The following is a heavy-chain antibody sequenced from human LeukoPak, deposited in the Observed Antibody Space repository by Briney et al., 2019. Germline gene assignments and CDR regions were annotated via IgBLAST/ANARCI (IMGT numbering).Heavy chain of an antibody. D-gene: IGHD6-19*01. V-gene: IGHV4-59*08. Sequence: SETLSLTCTVSGGSLSSYYWSWIRQPPGKGLEWIGYIYYSGSTNYNPSLKSRVTISVDTSKNQFSLRLSSVTAADTAVYYCAILGGQWLDIDYWGQGTLVTVSS. J-gene: IGHJ4*02. CDR2: IYYSGST. CDR1: GGSLSSYY. CDR3: AILGGQWLDIDY.